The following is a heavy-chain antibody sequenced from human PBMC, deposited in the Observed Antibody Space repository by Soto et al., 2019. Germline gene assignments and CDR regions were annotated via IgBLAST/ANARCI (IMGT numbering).Heavy chain of an antibody. Sequence: PGGSLRLSCAASGFTFSSYWMDWVRQAPGKGLVWVSHINSDGSSTRYADSVKGRFTISRDNAKNTLYLQMNSLRVEDTDVYYCARIPLNYYDSSVYFDYWGQGA. V-gene: IGHV3-74*01. D-gene: IGHD3-22*01. CDR3: ARIPLNYYDSSVYFDY. CDR2: INSDGSST. J-gene: IGHJ4*02. CDR1: GFTFSSYW.